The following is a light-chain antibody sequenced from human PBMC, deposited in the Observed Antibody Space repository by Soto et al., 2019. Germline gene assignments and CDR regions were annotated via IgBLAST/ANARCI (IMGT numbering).Light chain of an antibody. J-gene: IGKJ4*01. CDR2: DAS. V-gene: IGKV1-39*01. CDR1: QSISSY. Sequence: DLQMTQSPSSLSASVGDRVTITCRASQSISSYLNWYQQKPGKAPKLLVYDASSLQSGVPSRFSGSGSGTDFTLTISRLQPEDFATYYCQQSYSSLLTFGGGTKVEIK. CDR3: QQSYSSLLT.